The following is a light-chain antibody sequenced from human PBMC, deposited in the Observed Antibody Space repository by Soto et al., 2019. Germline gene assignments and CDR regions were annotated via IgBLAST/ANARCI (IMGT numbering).Light chain of an antibody. Sequence: QSVLTQPASVSGSPGRSITISCTGTSSDVGTYKYVSWYQQHPGKAPKLMIYDVSNRPSGVSNRFSGSKSGNTASLTISGLQAEDEADYYCNSYTTSSTLVFGTGTKVTVL. J-gene: IGLJ1*01. CDR3: NSYTTSSTLV. CDR1: SSDVGTYKY. CDR2: DVS. V-gene: IGLV2-14*03.